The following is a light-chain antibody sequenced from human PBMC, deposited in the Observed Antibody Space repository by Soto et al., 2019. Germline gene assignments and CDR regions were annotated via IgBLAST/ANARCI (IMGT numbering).Light chain of an antibody. CDR3: SSYTSSTSIYV. CDR1: SSDVGAYNY. J-gene: IGLJ1*01. V-gene: IGLV2-14*01. Sequence: QSVLTQPASVSGSPGQSITISCTGTSSDVGAYNYVSWYQQHPGKAPKLMIYEVSNRPSGVSNRFSGSKSDNTASLTISGLQAEDEADYYCSSYTSSTSIYVFGTGTKVTV. CDR2: EVS.